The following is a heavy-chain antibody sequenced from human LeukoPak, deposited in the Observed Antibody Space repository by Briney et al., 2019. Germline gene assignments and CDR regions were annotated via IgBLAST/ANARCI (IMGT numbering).Heavy chain of an antibody. V-gene: IGHV3-23*01. CDR1: GFTFSSYA. J-gene: IGHJ4*02. Sequence: QPGGSLRLFCAAPGFTFSSYAMSWVRQAPGKGLEWVSAISGSGGSTYYADSVKGRFTISRDNSKNTLYLQMNSLRAEDTAVYYCAKDRTTVTPRGIDYWGQGTLVTVSS. CDR3: AKDRTTVTPRGIDY. D-gene: IGHD4-17*01. CDR2: ISGSGGST.